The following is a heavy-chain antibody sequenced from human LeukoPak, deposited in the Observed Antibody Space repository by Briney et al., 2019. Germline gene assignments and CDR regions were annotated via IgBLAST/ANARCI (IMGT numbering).Heavy chain of an antibody. CDR1: GFTFSSDW. CDR3: SRDLFYGGYSNFDY. D-gene: IGHD4-23*01. Sequence: PGGSLRLSSAASGFTFSSDWMHWVRQAPGKGLVWVSRIKSDGSSTSYADSVKGRFTISRDNAKNTLYLQMNSLRAEDTAVYYCSRDLFYGGYSNFDYWGQGTLVTVSS. V-gene: IGHV3-74*01. CDR2: IKSDGSST. J-gene: IGHJ4*02.